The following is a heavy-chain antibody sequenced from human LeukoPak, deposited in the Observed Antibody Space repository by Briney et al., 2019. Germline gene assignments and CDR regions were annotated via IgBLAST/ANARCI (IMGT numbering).Heavy chain of an antibody. CDR2: ISYDGSNK. CDR3: ARDRSGTEHFDY. V-gene: IGHV3-30*04. J-gene: IGHJ4*02. CDR1: GFTFSSYA. Sequence: GTSLRLSCAASGFTFSSYAMHWVRQAPGKGLEWVAVISYDGSNKYYADSVKGRFTISRDNSKNTLYLQMNSLRAEDTAVYYCARDRSGTEHFDYWGQGTLVTVSS. D-gene: IGHD6-13*01.